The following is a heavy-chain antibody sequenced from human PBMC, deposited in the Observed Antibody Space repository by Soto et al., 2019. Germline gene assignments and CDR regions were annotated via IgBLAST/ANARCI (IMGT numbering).Heavy chain of an antibody. D-gene: IGHD3-10*01. J-gene: IGHJ4*02. CDR2: IYHSGST. CDR3: ARRDYGSGSYIDY. CDR1: GCSISSSNW. V-gene: IGHV4-4*02. Sequence: PSETLSLTCAVSGCSISSSNWWSWVRQPPGKGLEWIGEIYHSGSTNYNPSLKSRVTVSVDKSKNQFSLKLSSVTAADTAVYYCARRDYGSGSYIDYWGQGTLVTVSS.